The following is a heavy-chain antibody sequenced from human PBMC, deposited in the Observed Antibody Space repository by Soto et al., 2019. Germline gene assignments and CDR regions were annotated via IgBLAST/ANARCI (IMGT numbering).Heavy chain of an antibody. CDR3: ARSQGSSTSLEIYYYYYYGMDL. V-gene: IGHV1-69*01. CDR2: IIPISDTT. CDR1: GGTFSSYA. D-gene: IGHD2-2*01. Sequence: QVQLVQSGAEVKKPGSSVKVSCKASGGTFSSYAISWVRQAPGQGLEWMGGIIPISDTTNYAQKFQGRVTLTADESTSTAYMELSSLRSEDTAVYYCARSQGSSTSLEIYYYYYYGMDLWGQGTTVTVSS. J-gene: IGHJ6*01.